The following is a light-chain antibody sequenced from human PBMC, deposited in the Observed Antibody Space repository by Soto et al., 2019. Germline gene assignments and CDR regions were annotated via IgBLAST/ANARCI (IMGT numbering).Light chain of an antibody. Sequence: DIQMTQSPSTLSASVGDRVTITCRASQSISSWLAWYQQKPGKAPKLLIYKASTLESGVPSRFSGSGSGTEFTLTISSRQPDDFATFFCQQYTRYPLTFGGGTKVEI. J-gene: IGKJ4*01. CDR3: QQYTRYPLT. CDR2: KAS. V-gene: IGKV1-5*03. CDR1: QSISSW.